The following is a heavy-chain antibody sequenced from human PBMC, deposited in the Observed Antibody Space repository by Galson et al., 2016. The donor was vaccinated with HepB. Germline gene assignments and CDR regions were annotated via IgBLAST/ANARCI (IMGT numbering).Heavy chain of an antibody. CDR3: ARVNHYLDSRCYSFDY. D-gene: IGHD3-22*01. Sequence: SLRLSCAASGFIFSSYALHWVRQAPGKGLEWVAVISSEGTNKHYADSVKGRFTISRDNSKNTLYLQMNSLRAEDTAVYYCARVNHYLDSRCYSFDYWGQGTLVTVSS. CDR1: GFIFSSYA. CDR2: ISSEGTNK. V-gene: IGHV3-30*04. J-gene: IGHJ4*02.